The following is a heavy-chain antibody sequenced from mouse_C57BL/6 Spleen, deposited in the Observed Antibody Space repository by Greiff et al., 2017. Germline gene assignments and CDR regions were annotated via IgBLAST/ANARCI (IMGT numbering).Heavy chain of an antibody. Sequence: QVQLQQSGPELVKPGASVKISCKASGYAFSSSWMNWVKQRPGKGLEWIGRIYPGDGDTNYNGKFKGKATLTADKSSSTAYMQLSSLTSEDSAVYFCARYYDYALDYGGQGTTLTVSS. CDR3: ARYYDYALDY. J-gene: IGHJ2*01. CDR2: IYPGDGDT. V-gene: IGHV1-82*01. D-gene: IGHD2-4*01. CDR1: GYAFSSSW.